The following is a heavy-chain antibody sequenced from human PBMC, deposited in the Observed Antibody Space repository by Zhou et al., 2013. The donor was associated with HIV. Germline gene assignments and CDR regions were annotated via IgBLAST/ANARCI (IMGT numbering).Heavy chain of an antibody. J-gene: IGHJ4*02. CDR3: ARDSDPNDSTGSGSSFDY. CDR2: INTDNGNT. Sequence: QVQLVQSGPGVKNLGASVSISCKTSGYPFSLYAIHWARQAPGQRLEWMGWINTDNGNTKYPQNFRGRVTITRDTSTTTVYMHLNRLTSEDTAIYYCARDSDPNDSTGSGSSFDYWGQGTILTVSS. CDR1: GYPFSLYA. D-gene: IGHD3-10*01. V-gene: IGHV1-3*04.